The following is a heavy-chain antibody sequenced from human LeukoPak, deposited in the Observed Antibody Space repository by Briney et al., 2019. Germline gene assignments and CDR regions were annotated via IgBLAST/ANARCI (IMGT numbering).Heavy chain of an antibody. J-gene: IGHJ4*02. CDR1: GFTFSSYE. CDR2: ISGSGGST. Sequence: GGSLRLSCAASGFTFSSYEMNWVRQAPGKGLEWVSAISGSGGSTYYADSVKGRFTISRDNSKNTLYLQMNSLRAEDTAVYYCAKEYYDFWSGYPHDYWGQGTLVTVSS. CDR3: AKEYYDFWSGYPHDY. V-gene: IGHV3-23*01. D-gene: IGHD3-3*01.